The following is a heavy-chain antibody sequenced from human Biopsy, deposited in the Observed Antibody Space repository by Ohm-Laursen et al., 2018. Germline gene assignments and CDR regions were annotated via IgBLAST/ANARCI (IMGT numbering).Heavy chain of an antibody. J-gene: IGHJ5*02. V-gene: IGHV1-2*02. CDR1: GYNFRGYR. CDR3: AKPSGGVSTIGFDP. Sequence: AASVKVSCNASGYNFRGYRLHWVRLAPGQGLEWMGWINPDTGETRYAPKFQGRLALTRDVSVNTGYLELSSLGSDDTAIYFCAKPSGGVSTIGFDPWGQGTQIIVS. CDR2: INPDTGET. D-gene: IGHD5/OR15-5a*01.